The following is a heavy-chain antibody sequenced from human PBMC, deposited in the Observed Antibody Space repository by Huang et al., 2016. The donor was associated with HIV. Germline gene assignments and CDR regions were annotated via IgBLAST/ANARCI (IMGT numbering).Heavy chain of an antibody. CDR2: IIPRFGLT. D-gene: IGHD3-16*01. CDR1: GVSFSDYA. Sequence: QAQLVQSGAAVMKPGSSVRVSCKASGVSFSDYAFSWVRRAPGQGLDWMGGIIPRFGLTNYAPVLQGRVTISADKSSNTVYLELTSLRSGDTAVYYCAREGQNWLGKPFGALAFWGQGTEVIVSS. J-gene: IGHJ4*03. V-gene: IGHV1-69*10. CDR3: AREGQNWLGKPFGALAF.